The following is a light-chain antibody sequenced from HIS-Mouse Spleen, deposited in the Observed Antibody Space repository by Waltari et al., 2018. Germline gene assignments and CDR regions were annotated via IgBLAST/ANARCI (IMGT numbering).Light chain of an antibody. J-gene: IGLJ3*02. V-gene: IGLV1-47*01. CDR1: SSNIGSNY. CDR2: GNK. Sequence: QSVLTQPPSASGTPGQRVTISCSGSSSNIGSNYVYWYQQLPGTAPKLLIYGNKPGTSGVPGRFSGSKSGTSASLAISGLRSEDEADYYCAAWDDSLSGWVFGGGTKLTVL. CDR3: AAWDDSLSGWV.